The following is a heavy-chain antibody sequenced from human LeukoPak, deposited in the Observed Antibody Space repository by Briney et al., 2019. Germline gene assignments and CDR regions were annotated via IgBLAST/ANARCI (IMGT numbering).Heavy chain of an antibody. CDR3: ARAGGGDCCRDYYFDY. V-gene: IGHV1-46*01. CDR2: INPSGGST. D-gene: IGHD2-21*02. Sequence: GASVKVSCKASGYTFTSYYMHWVRQAPGQGLEWMGIINPSGGSTSYAQKLQGRVTMTRDTSTSTVYMELSSLRSEDTAVYYCARAGGGDCCRDYYFDYWGQGTLVTVSS. J-gene: IGHJ4*02. CDR1: GYTFTSYY.